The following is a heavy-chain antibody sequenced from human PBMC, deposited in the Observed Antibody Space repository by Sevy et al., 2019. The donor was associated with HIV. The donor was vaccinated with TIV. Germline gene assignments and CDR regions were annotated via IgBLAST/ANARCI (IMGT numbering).Heavy chain of an antibody. CDR3: VREDNNAPRTLLSFDI. J-gene: IGHJ3*02. V-gene: IGHV1-2*06. D-gene: IGHD1-20*01. CDR1: GYMFSDYN. CDR2: INPNSGVT. Sequence: ASVKVSCKATGYMFSDYNMHWVRQAPGQGLEWMALINPNSGVTIYAQTFRGRVSLTRDTSMSTAYMELSALTCDDTAVYYCVREDNNAPRTLLSFDIWGQGTMVTVSS.